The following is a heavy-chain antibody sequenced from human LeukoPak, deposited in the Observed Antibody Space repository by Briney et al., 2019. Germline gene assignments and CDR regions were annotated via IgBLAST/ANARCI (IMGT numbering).Heavy chain of an antibody. CDR1: GASITTGAYY. V-gene: IGHV4-30-2*06. D-gene: IGHD6-13*01. CDR2: IYHGGST. CDR3: ARAYSSSWAFDY. Sequence: SETLSLTCTVSGASITTGAYYWTYIRQSPGKDLEWIGYIYHGGSTYYNPSLKSRVTISIDRPKNQFSLRLTSVTAADTAVYYCARAYSSSWAFDYWGQGTLVTVSS. J-gene: IGHJ4*02.